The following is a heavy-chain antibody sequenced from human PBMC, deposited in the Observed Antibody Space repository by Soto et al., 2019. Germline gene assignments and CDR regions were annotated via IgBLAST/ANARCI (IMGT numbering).Heavy chain of an antibody. J-gene: IGHJ2*01. CDR2: INPGGVST. Sequence: QVQLVQSGAEVKKPGASVEVSCKASGYTFTTYYIHWVRHAPGQGREWMGVINPGGVSTKYAQKFQYRVTMTSDTSTSTVYMDLSSLRSEDTAVYFCARGGNGDNVGYWYFDLWGRGTQVTVSP. CDR3: ARGGNGDNVGYWYFDL. D-gene: IGHD4-17*01. V-gene: IGHV1-46*01. CDR1: GYTFTTYY.